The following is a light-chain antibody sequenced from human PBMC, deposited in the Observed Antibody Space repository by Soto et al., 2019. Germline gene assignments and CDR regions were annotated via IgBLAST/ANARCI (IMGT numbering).Light chain of an antibody. CDR3: SSFTTSGTLV. J-gene: IGLJ3*02. CDR1: SSDVGGYNY. CDR2: EVS. V-gene: IGLV2-14*01. Sequence: QSALTQPASVSGSPGQSITISCTGTSSDVGGYNYVSWYQQHPGKAPKVMIYEVSNRPSGVSNRFSGSKSGNTASLIISGLQADDEADYYCSSFTTSGTLVFGGGTKVTVL.